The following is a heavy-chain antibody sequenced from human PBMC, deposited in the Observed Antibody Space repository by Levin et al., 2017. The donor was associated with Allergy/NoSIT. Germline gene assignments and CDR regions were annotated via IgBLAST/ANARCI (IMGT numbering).Heavy chain of an antibody. CDR2: IYPSDSDS. V-gene: IGHV5-51*01. Sequence: NHGESLKISCKVSGYNFYTFWIGWVRQQPGKGLEWMGIIYPSDSDSRYNPSFQGHVTFSVDKATSTAYLRWNSLTTSASAMYFCARLRPDDYDYWSGYYGTALFDYWGQGTQVTVSS. D-gene: IGHD3-3*01. J-gene: IGHJ4*02. CDR3: ARLRPDDYDYWSGYYGTALFDY. CDR1: GYNFYTFW.